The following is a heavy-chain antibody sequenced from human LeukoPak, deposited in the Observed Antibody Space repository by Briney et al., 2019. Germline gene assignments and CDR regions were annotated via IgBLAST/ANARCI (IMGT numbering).Heavy chain of an antibody. D-gene: IGHD3-3*01. CDR1: GGSFSGYY. J-gene: IGHJ6*03. CDR3: ARAWSGYSDGYYYYYMDV. Sequence: PSETLSLTCAVYGGSFSGYYWSWIRQPPGKGLEWIGEINHSGSTNYNPSLKSRVTISVDTSKNQFSLKLSSVTAADTAVYYCARAWSGYSDGYYYYYMDVWGKGTTVTVSS. CDR2: INHSGST. V-gene: IGHV4-34*01.